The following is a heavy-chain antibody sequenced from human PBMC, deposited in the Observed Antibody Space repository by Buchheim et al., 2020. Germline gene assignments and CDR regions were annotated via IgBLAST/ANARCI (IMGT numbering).Heavy chain of an antibody. CDR1: GGSISSGGYY. CDR2: IYYSGST. V-gene: IGHV4-31*03. Sequence: QVQLQESGPGLVKPSQTLSLTCTVSGGSISSGGYYWSWIRQHPGKGLEWIGYIYYSGSTYYNPSLKSRVTISVDTSKNQFSLKLSSVTAADTAVYYCARVRLKPKNGELGYSGYDRGYNWFDPWGQGTL. D-gene: IGHD5-12*01. CDR3: ARVRLKPKNGELGYSGYDRGYNWFDP. J-gene: IGHJ5*02.